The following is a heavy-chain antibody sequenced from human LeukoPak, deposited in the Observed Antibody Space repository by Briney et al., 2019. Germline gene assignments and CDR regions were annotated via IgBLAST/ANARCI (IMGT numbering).Heavy chain of an antibody. Sequence: GGSLRLSCTASGFTFGDYAMSWFRQAPGKGLEWVGFIRSKAYGGTTEYAASVKGRFTISRDDSKSIAYLQMNSLKTEDTAVYYCTRALDYYDSSALGMDVWGQGTTATVSS. V-gene: IGHV3-49*03. D-gene: IGHD3-22*01. CDR3: TRALDYYDSSALGMDV. CDR2: IRSKAYGGTT. CDR1: GFTFGDYA. J-gene: IGHJ6*02.